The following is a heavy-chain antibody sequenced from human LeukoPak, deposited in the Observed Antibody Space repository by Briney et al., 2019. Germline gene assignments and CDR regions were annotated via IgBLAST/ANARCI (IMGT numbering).Heavy chain of an antibody. Sequence: ASVKVSCKTSSDTFSVYGMSWVRHAPGQGLEWMGWIGGYSGDTDYARKFQGRLTLTRETSTSTVYMELRSLTSDDTAVYYCARDVTSSVTHSMGRIFEYWGQGSLVTVSS. CDR3: ARDVTSSVTHSMGRIFEY. V-gene: IGHV1-18*01. D-gene: IGHD4-17*01. J-gene: IGHJ4*02. CDR1: SDTFSVYG. CDR2: IGGYSGDT.